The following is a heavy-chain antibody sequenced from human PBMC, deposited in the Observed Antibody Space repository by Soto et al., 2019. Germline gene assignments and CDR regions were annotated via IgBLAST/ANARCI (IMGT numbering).Heavy chain of an antibody. CDR3: ARGRISHRCLDV. V-gene: IGHV3-30-3*01. Sequence: QPGGSLRLSCAASGFTFSSYSMHWVRQAPGKGLEWVAVISYDGSNKYYADPVKGRFTISRDNSKNTQYLQMDSLRPDDTALYYCARGRISHRCLDVWGQGTTVTVSS. J-gene: IGHJ6*02. CDR1: GFTFSSYS. CDR2: ISYDGSNK. D-gene: IGHD2-8*01.